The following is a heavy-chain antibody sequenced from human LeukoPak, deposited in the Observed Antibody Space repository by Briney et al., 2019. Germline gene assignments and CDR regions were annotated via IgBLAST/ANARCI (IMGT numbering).Heavy chain of an antibody. CDR2: FDPGDDET. D-gene: IGHD1-26*01. V-gene: IGHV1-24*01. CDR1: GYSLSELS. CDR3: ATEKDLLLDS. Sequence: ASVKVSCKVSGYSLSELSTHWVRQAPGEGGEWMGGFDPGDDETIYAQKSQGRVTRTEDTSTDTAYLELSSLRSEDTAVYFCATEKDLLLDSWGQGTPVTVSS. J-gene: IGHJ5*01.